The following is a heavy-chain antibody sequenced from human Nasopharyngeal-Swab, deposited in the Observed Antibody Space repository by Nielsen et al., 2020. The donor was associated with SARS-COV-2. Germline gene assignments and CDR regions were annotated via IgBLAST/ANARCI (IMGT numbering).Heavy chain of an antibody. CDR2: TGAYNGNT. V-gene: IGHV1-18*04. D-gene: IGHD2-8*01. J-gene: IGHJ4*02. CDR1: GYTFTSYG. Sequence: APVKVSCKASGYTFTSYGISWVRQAPGQGLEWMGWTGAYNGNTNYAQKLQGRVTMTTDTSTSTAYMELRSLRSDDTAVYYCARSLMVYVGVDYWGQGTLVTVSS. CDR3: ARSLMVYVGVDY.